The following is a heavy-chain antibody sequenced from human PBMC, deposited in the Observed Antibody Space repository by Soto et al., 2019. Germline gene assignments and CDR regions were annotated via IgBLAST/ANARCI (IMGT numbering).Heavy chain of an antibody. D-gene: IGHD6-6*01. CDR1: GFTFSSYW. CDR2: INSDGSST. Sequence: GGSLRLSCAASGFTFSSYWMHWVRQAPGKGLVWVSRINSDGSSTSYADSVKGRFTISRDNAKNTRYLQMNSLRAEDTAVYYCASSSSSSYYYYYYYMDVWGKGTTVTVSS. CDR3: ASSSSSSYYYYYYYMDV. V-gene: IGHV3-74*01. J-gene: IGHJ6*03.